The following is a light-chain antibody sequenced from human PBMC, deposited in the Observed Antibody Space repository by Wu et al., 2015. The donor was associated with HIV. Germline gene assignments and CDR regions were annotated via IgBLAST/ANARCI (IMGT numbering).Light chain of an antibody. CDR2: GAS. Sequence: DIVLTQSPGTLSLSPGDSATLSCRASQSVNNNYFAWSQQRPGQAPRLLIYGASSRATGIPDRFSGSGSGTDFTLTLTRLEPEDFAVYYCQQYDTSITFGQGTRLDIK. CDR1: QSVNNNY. J-gene: IGKJ5*01. V-gene: IGKV3-20*01. CDR3: QQYDTSIT.